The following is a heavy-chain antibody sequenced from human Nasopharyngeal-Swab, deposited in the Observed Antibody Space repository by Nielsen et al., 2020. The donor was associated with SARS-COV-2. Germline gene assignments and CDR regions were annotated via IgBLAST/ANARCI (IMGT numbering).Heavy chain of an antibody. Sequence: GGSLRLSCAASGFTFTSYPMNWVRQAPGKGLEWVSSISSSGTDISYTDLVKGRFTISRDSAKKSLYLQMNSLGAEDTAVYYCTRDGSWATGGAFDIWGQGTMVTVSS. J-gene: IGHJ3*02. V-gene: IGHV3-21*01. CDR2: ISSSGTDI. D-gene: IGHD3-10*01. CDR3: TRDGSWATGGAFDI. CDR1: GFTFTSYP.